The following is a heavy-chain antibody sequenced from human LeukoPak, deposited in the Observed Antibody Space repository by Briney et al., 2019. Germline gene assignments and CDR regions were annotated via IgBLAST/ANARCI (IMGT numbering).Heavy chain of an antibody. CDR2: ISYDGSNK. D-gene: IGHD1-14*01. CDR3: ANPFARGTDY. V-gene: IGHV3-30*18. J-gene: IGHJ4*02. Sequence: GRSLRLSCAASGFTFSSYGMHWVRQAPGKGLEWVAVISYDGSNKYYADSVKGRFTISRDNSKNTLYLQMNSLRAEDTAVYYCANPFARGTDYWGQGTLVTVSS. CDR1: GFTFSSYG.